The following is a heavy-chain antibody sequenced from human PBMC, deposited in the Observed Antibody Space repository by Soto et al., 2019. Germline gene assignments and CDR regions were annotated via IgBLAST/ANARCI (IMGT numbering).Heavy chain of an antibody. D-gene: IGHD5-12*01. CDR3: ARHSGYGVLGDS. CDR2: ISGSGGST. Sequence: EVQLLESGGGLVQTGGSLRLSCAASGFTFTSYAMSWVRQAPGKGLEWVSAISGSGGSTYYADSVKGRFTISRDNSKNKLSLQMNSLRAEDTAVYYCARHSGYGVLGDSWGQGTLVTVSS. CDR1: GFTFTSYA. V-gene: IGHV3-23*01. J-gene: IGHJ4*02.